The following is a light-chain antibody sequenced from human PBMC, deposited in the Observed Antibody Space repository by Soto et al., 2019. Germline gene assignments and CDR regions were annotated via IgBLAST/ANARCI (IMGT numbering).Light chain of an antibody. CDR2: GAS. Sequence: DILLTQSPGTLSLSPGETATLSCRASQSVSSDFLAWYQQKPGQSPRLLIYGASLRVTGIPDRFSGSGSGTDFTLSISSLQPEGFAVYYCQFFVRSSYIFGQGTKLEIK. CDR1: QSVSSDF. V-gene: IGKV3-20*01. CDR3: QFFVRSSYI. J-gene: IGKJ2*01.